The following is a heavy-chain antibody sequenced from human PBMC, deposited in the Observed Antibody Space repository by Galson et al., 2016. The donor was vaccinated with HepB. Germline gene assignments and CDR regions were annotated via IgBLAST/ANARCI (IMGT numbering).Heavy chain of an antibody. CDR3: ARQIVSFYYYGMDV. CDR1: RFTFSHYW. D-gene: IGHD6-6*01. Sequence: SLRLSCAASRFTFSHYWMTWVRQAPGKGLEWVANIKEDGSEKYYVDSVKGRFTISRDNTKNSLFLRMNSLRDEDTGVYYCARQIVSFYYYGMDVWGEGTTVTVSS. J-gene: IGHJ6*04. V-gene: IGHV3-7*01. CDR2: IKEDGSEK.